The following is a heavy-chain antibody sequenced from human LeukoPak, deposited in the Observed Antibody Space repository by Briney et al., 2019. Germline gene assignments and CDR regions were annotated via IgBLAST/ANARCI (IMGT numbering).Heavy chain of an antibody. Sequence: PGGSLRLSCAASGFTFSSYSMNWVRQAPGKGLEWVSSISSSSNYIYYADSVKGRLTISRDNAKNSLYLQMNSLRAEDTAVYYCASSSPSDSWGQGTLVNVSS. CDR1: GFTFSSYS. CDR2: ISSSSNYI. D-gene: IGHD2-2*01. V-gene: IGHV3-21*01. J-gene: IGHJ4*02. CDR3: ASSSPSDS.